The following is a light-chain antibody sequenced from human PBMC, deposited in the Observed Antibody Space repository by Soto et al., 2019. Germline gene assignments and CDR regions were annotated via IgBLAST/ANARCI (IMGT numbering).Light chain of an antibody. CDR2: GAS. CDR3: QQYAACPLT. CDR1: QSVRSSY. V-gene: IGKV3-20*01. J-gene: IGKJ4*01. Sequence: EIVLTQSPGTLSSSPGERATLSCRASQSVRSSYLAWYQQKPGQAPRLLIYGASRTATGIPDRFSGSGSGTDFTLTISSLELEDVAVYYCQQYAACPLTGGGGAKVEIK.